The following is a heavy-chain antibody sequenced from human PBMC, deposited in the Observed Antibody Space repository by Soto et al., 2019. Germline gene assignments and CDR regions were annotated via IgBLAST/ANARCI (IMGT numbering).Heavy chain of an antibody. Sequence: EVQLLESGGGSVQPVGSLRLSCADSGFIFSNYVMSGFRQAPGKGLEWVSSIGSSDGKTYYADFLRGRFTISRDNSQNTMSLQMNSLKGEDTALYYCARHQTVTSWHDDFDLWGQGTLVTVSS. D-gene: IGHD4-17*01. V-gene: IGHV3-23*01. CDR3: ARHQTVTSWHDDFDL. CDR2: IGSSDGKT. CDR1: GFIFSNYV. J-gene: IGHJ3*01.